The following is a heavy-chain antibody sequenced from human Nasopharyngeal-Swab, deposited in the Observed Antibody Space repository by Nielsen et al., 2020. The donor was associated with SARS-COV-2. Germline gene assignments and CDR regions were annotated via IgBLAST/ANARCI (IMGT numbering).Heavy chain of an antibody. CDR1: GFTVSSNY. CDR3: ARSSAGYYYDSSGFPYNFDY. D-gene: IGHD3-22*01. V-gene: IGHV3-66*01. J-gene: IGHJ4*02. CDR2: IYSGGST. Sequence: GESLKISCAASGFTVSSNYMSWVRQAPGKGLEWVSVIYSGGSTYYADSVKGRFTISRDNSKNTLYLQMNSLRAEDTAVYYCARSSAGYYYDSSGFPYNFDYWGQGTLVTVSS.